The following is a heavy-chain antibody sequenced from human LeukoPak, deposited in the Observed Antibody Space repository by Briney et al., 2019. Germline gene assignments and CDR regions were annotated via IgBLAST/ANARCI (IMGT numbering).Heavy chain of an antibody. J-gene: IGHJ4*02. Sequence: SETLSLTCTVSGYSISTNNYWGWIRQPPGKGLEWIGSLYHSGSTYYNPSLKSRVTISVDTSKNQFSLRMNSLTAADTAVYYCARVTYSGSSVTTSHNYWGQGTLVTVSS. CDR2: LYHSGST. CDR1: GYSISTNNY. D-gene: IGHD1-26*01. CDR3: ARVTYSGSSVTTSHNY. V-gene: IGHV4-38-2*02.